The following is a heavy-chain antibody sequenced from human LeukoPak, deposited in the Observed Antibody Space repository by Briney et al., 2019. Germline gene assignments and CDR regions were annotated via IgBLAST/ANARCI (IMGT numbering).Heavy chain of an antibody. Sequence: SVKVSCKASGGTFSSYAISWVRQAPGQGLEWMGRIIPILGIANYAQKFQGRVTITADESTSTAYMELSSLRSDDTAVYYCARGYYYDSSGYYQLDYWGQGTLVTVSS. CDR1: GGTFSSYA. V-gene: IGHV1-69*04. CDR3: ARGYYYDSSGYYQLDY. CDR2: IIPILGIA. J-gene: IGHJ4*02. D-gene: IGHD3-22*01.